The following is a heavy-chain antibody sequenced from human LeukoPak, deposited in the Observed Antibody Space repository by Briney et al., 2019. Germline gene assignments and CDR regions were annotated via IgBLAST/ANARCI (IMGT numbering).Heavy chain of an antibody. D-gene: IGHD3-22*01. J-gene: IGHJ4*02. Sequence: PGGSLRLSCVVTGLTFSSYEMNWVRQAPGKGLEWIGEINHSGSTNYNPSLKSRVTISVDTSKNQFSLKLSSVTAADTAVYYCARAPSYYYDSSGYYYRNYFDYWGQGTLVTVSS. V-gene: IGHV4-34*01. CDR1: GLTFSSYE. CDR2: INHSGST. CDR3: ARAPSYYYDSSGYYYRNYFDY.